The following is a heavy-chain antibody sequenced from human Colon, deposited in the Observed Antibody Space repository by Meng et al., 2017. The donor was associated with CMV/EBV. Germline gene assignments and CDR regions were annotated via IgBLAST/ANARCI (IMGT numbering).Heavy chain of an antibody. CDR1: EFTVSYNS. Sequence: GGPLRPSCVASEFTVSYNSMNWVRQAPGKGLEWVSLLYSGGGTYYADSVQGRFTISRDNLKNTVYLQMNSLRVEDTAVYYCAREARYPTYGLSVWGQGTTVTVSS. CDR2: LYSGGGT. J-gene: IGHJ6*02. CDR3: AREARYPTYGLSV. V-gene: IGHV3-53*01. D-gene: IGHD3-9*01.